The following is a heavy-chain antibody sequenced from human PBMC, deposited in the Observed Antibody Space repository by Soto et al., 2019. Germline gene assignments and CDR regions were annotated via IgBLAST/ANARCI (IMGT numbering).Heavy chain of an antibody. CDR2: IGGSGGNR. J-gene: IGHJ4*02. CDR1: GFTFNAYA. CDR3: ARVASDYINSVDH. D-gene: IGHD4-4*01. V-gene: IGHV3-23*01. Sequence: EVQLLESGGGLVQPGGSLRLSCAASGFTFNAYAMTWVRQAPGKGLECVSAIGGSGGNRYYAASVKGRFTISRDNSKHTLDLQMSRLRVADTAVYYCARVASDYINSVDHWGQGILVTVSS.